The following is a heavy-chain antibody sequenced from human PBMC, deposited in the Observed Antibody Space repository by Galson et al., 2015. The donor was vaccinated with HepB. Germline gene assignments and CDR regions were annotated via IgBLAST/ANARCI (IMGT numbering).Heavy chain of an antibody. D-gene: IGHD3-10*01. CDR1: GYTFTSYG. Sequence: SVTVSCKASGYTFTSYGISWVRQAPGQGLEWMGWISAYNGNTNYAQKLQGRVTMTTDTSTSTAYMELSSLRSEDTAVYYRARDSMVREPTNYYYYGMDVWGQGTTVTVSS. J-gene: IGHJ6*02. CDR2: ISAYNGNT. CDR3: ARDSMVREPTNYYYYGMDV. V-gene: IGHV1-18*04.